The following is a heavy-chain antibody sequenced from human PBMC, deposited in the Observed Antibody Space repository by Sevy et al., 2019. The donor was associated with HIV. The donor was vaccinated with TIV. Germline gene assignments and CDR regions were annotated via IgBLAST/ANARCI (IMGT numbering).Heavy chain of an antibody. D-gene: IGHD3-3*01. CDR3: VRDRDYDFWSGYYYYGMDV. V-gene: IGHV1-2*06. Sequence: ASVKVSCKASGYTFTGYYMHWVRQAPGQGLEWMGRINPNSGGTNYAQKFQGRVTMTRDTSISTAYMELSRLRSDDTAVYYCVRDRDYDFWSGYYYYGMDVWGQGTTVTVSS. CDR2: INPNSGGT. CDR1: GYTFTGYY. J-gene: IGHJ6*02.